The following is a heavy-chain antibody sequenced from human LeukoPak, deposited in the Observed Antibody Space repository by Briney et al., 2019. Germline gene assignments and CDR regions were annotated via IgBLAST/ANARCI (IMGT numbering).Heavy chain of an antibody. Sequence: GGSLRLSCAASGFTFSSYAMSWVRQAPGKGLEWVSAISGSGGSTYYADSVKGRFTISRDNSKNTLYLQMNSLRAEDTAVYYCAKDDSSGYYEDDAFDIWGQGTMVTVSS. D-gene: IGHD3-22*01. J-gene: IGHJ3*02. CDR1: GFTFSSYA. CDR2: ISGSGGST. CDR3: AKDDSSGYYEDDAFDI. V-gene: IGHV3-23*01.